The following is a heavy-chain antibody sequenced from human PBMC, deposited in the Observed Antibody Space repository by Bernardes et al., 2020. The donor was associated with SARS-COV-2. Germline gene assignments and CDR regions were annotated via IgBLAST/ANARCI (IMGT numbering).Heavy chain of an antibody. CDR3: ARDAGSGWYRNWFDP. J-gene: IGHJ5*02. CDR1: GFTFSSYW. CDR2: INSDGSST. Sequence: GGSLRLSCAASGFTFSSYWMHWVRQAPGKGLVWVSRINSDGSSTSYADSVKGRFTISRDNAKNTLYLQMNSLRAEDTAVYYCARDAGSGWYRNWFDPWGQGTLVTVSS. D-gene: IGHD6-19*01. V-gene: IGHV3-74*01.